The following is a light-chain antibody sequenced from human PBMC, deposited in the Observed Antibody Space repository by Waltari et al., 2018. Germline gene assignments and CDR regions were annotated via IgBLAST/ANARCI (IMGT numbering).Light chain of an antibody. Sequence: QSVLTQPPSVSGAPGQGVTISCTGSRSNIGAGTDVHLYQQLPGTAPKVLIYGNKNRPSGVPERFSGSKSDTSASLAITGLQADDEGYYYCQSYDSSLSVYVFGTGTKVSVV. J-gene: IGLJ1*01. V-gene: IGLV1-40*01. CDR1: RSNIGAGTD. CDR3: QSYDSSLSVYV. CDR2: GNK.